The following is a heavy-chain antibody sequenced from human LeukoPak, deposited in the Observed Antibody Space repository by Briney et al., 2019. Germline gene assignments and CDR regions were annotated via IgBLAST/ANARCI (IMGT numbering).Heavy chain of an antibody. CDR1: GFTFSSYG. CDR2: ISYDGSNK. Sequence: GGSLRLSCAASGFTFSSYGMHWVRQAPGKGLEWVAVISYDGSNKYYADSVKGRFTISRDNPKNTLYLQMNSLRAEDTAVYYCASLFILNTGSHGDYWDQGTLVTVSS. V-gene: IGHV3-30*03. D-gene: IGHD3-10*01. J-gene: IGHJ4*02. CDR3: ASLFILNTGSHGDY.